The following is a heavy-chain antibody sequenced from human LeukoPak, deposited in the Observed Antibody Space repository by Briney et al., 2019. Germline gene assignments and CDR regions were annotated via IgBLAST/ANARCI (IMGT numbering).Heavy chain of an antibody. CDR1: GFTFSSYS. Sequence: PGGSLRLSCAASGFTFSSYSMNWVRQAPGKGLEGVSSISSSSSYIYHADSVKGRFTISRDNAKNSLYLQMNSLRAEDTAVYYCARADYWGQGTLVTVSS. J-gene: IGHJ4*02. V-gene: IGHV3-21*01. CDR3: ARADY. CDR2: ISSSSSYI.